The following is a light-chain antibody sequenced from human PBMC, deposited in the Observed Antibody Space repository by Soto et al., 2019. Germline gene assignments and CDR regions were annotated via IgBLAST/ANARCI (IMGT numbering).Light chain of an antibody. Sequence: EIVLSQSPATLSLSPVEIASLSFGASQSVSSSYLAWYQQKPGLAPRLLIYDASSRATGIPDRFSGSGSGTDFTLTISRLEPEDFAVYYCQQYGSSPPITFGQGTRLEIK. CDR2: DAS. J-gene: IGKJ5*01. CDR3: QQYGSSPPIT. CDR1: QSVSSSY. V-gene: IGKV3D-20*01.